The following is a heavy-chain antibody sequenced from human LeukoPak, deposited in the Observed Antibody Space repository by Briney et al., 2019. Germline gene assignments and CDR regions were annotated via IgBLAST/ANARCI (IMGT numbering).Heavy chain of an antibody. CDR2: ISAYNGNT. D-gene: IGHD3-3*01. Sequence: GASVKVSCKASGYTFTSYGISWVRQAPGQGLEWMGWISAYNGNTNYAQKLQGRVTMTTDTSTSTAYMEQRSLRSDDTAVYYCARDKYDFWSGYYVGARYYYGMDVWGQGTTVTVSS. CDR1: GYTFTSYG. CDR3: ARDKYDFWSGYYVGARYYYGMDV. J-gene: IGHJ6*02. V-gene: IGHV1-18*01.